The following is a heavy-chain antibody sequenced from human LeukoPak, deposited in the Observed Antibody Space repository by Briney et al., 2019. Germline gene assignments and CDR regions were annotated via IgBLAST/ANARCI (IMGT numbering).Heavy chain of an antibody. D-gene: IGHD6-13*01. Sequence: ASVKVSCKASGYTFTSHGISWVRQAPGQGLEWMGWISTYNGNTNYAQKFQGRVTKTTDMSTSTVYMELSSLRSEDTAVYYCARARRSSWYDYWGQGTLVTVSS. V-gene: IGHV1-18*01. CDR3: ARARRSSWYDY. CDR2: ISTYNGNT. J-gene: IGHJ4*02. CDR1: GYTFTSHG.